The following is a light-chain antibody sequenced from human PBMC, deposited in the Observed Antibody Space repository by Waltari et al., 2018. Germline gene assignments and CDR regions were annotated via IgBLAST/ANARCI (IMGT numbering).Light chain of an antibody. V-gene: IGKV1-39*01. CDR2: AAS. Sequence: DIQMTQSPSSLSASVGDRITITCRAGQTISGYLNWYQQKSGIAPTLLIYAASSLQSGVPSRFSGSGSGTDFTLTINSLQPEDSATYYCQQSYTTPWTFGQGTKVEVK. CDR1: QTISGY. J-gene: IGKJ1*01. CDR3: QQSYTTPWT.